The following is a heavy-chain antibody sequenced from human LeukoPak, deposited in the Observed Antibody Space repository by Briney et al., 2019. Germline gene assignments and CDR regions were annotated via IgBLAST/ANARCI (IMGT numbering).Heavy chain of an antibody. D-gene: IGHD3-22*01. CDR3: ARGETNYYDSSGYYYVTHFDY. J-gene: IGHJ4*02. CDR1: GGTFSSYA. CDR2: ISAYNGNT. Sequence: GASVKVSCKASGGTFSSYAISWVRQAPGQGLEWMGWISAYNGNTNYAQKLQGRVTMTTDTSTSTAYMELRSLRSDDTAVYYCARGETNYYDSSGYYYVTHFDYWGQGTLVTVSS. V-gene: IGHV1-18*01.